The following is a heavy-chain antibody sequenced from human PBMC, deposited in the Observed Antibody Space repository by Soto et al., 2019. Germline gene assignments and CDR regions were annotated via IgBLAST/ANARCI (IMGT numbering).Heavy chain of an antibody. CDR2: ISGSGGST. J-gene: IGHJ6*02. CDR1: GFTFSSYA. V-gene: IGHV3-23*01. Sequence: EVQLLLESGGGLVQPGGSLRLSCAASGFTFSSYAMSWVRQAPGRGLEWVSGISGSGGSTYYADSVKGRFTISRDNSKNTLYLQMNSLRAEDTAVYYCAKASVASHSYYYGMDVWGQGTTVTVSS. CDR3: AKASVASHSYYYGMDV.